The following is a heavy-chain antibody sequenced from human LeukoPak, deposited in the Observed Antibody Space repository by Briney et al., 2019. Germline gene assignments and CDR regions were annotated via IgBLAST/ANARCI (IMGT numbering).Heavy chain of an antibody. D-gene: IGHD1-26*01. Sequence: GGSLRLSCAASGFTLTSDSMNWVRQAPGKGLEWVSGITSNSGRTYYADSVKGRFTNSRDNSKNTLYLQMNSLRAEDTAVYYCAKDLLVGASLVGVFNVWGQGTVVTVSS. CDR3: AKDLLVGASLVGVFNV. CDR2: ITSNSGRT. J-gene: IGHJ3*01. CDR1: GFTLTSDS. V-gene: IGHV3-23*01.